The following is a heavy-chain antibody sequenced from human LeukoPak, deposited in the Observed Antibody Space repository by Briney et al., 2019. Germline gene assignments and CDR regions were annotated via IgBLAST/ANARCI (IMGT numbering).Heavy chain of an antibody. CDR2: ITDRGGDT. CDR1: GFTFSTYA. Sequence: GGSLRLSCAASGFTFSTYAMTWVRQAPGKGLEWVSSITDRGGDTYFADSVEGRFTLSRDNSKNMLYLQMNSLRAEDTAVYYCAKGKRGNYDYWGQGALVTVSS. J-gene: IGHJ4*02. V-gene: IGHV3-23*01. CDR3: AKGKRGNYDY. D-gene: IGHD1-26*01.